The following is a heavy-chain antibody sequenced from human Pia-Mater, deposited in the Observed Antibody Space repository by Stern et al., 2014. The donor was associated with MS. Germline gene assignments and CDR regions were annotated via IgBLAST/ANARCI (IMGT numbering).Heavy chain of an antibody. J-gene: IGHJ6*02. D-gene: IGHD3-22*01. V-gene: IGHV3-23*01. CDR2: ISGRGGSI. CDR1: GFTFNKYA. CDR3: AKQYFDSSGYSYYYGMDV. Sequence: LQLQESGGDLVQPGGSLRLSCAASGFTFNKYAMNWVRQAPVKGLEWVSTISGRGGSIYYADSVKGRFTIARDNSENTLYLQMHSLRAEDTAIYYCAKQYFDSSGYSYYYGMDVWGQGTTVTVSS.